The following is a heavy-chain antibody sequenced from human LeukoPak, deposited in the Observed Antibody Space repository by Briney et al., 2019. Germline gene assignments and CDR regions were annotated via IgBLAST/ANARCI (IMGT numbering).Heavy chain of an antibody. Sequence: GASVTVSCKASGYTFTDYYIHWVRQAPGQGLEWMGWINSNNGATNYAQKFQGRVTMTRDTSISTAYMELTRLGSDDTAVYYCAKGPSIAAAGGYYYGMDVWGQGTTVTVSS. V-gene: IGHV1-2*02. J-gene: IGHJ6*02. CDR2: INSNNGAT. D-gene: IGHD6-13*01. CDR3: AKGPSIAAAGGYYYGMDV. CDR1: GYTFTDYY.